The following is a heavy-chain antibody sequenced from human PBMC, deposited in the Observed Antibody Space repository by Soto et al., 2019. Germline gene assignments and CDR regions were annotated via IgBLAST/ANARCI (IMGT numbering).Heavy chain of an antibody. D-gene: IGHD2-2*01. Sequence: ASVKVSCKASGYIFTSYGISWVRQAPGQGLEWMGWISGYNANTNYAQKVQGRATMTTDTSTNTAYMDLRNLTPDDTAVYYCARGPRYCSTTTCFAGVTWFDPWG. V-gene: IGHV1-18*04. CDR3: ARGPRYCSTTTCFAGVTWFDP. J-gene: IGHJ5*02. CDR1: GYIFTSYG. CDR2: ISGYNANT.